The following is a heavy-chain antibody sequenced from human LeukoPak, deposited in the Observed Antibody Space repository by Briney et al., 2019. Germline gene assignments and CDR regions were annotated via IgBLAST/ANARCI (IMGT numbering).Heavy chain of an antibody. D-gene: IGHD3-22*01. CDR1: GGSISSYY. V-gene: IGHV4-59*12. Sequence: SETLSLTCTVSGGSISSYYWSWIRQPPGKGLEWIGYIYYSGSTNNNPSLKSRVTISVDTSKNQFSLKLSSVTAADTAVYYCARGRRRYYYDSSGYYTTSYYFDYWGQGTLVTVSS. CDR2: IYYSGST. J-gene: IGHJ4*02. CDR3: ARGRRRYYYDSSGYYTTSYYFDY.